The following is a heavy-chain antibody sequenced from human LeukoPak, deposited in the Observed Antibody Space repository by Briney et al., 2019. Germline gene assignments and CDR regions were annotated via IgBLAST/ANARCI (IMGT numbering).Heavy chain of an antibody. J-gene: IGHJ5*02. CDR1: GYTFTSYG. Sequence: ASVKVSCKASGYTFTSYGISWVRQAPGQGLEWMGWISAYNGNTNYAQKLQGRVTMTTDTSTSTAYMELRSLRSDDTAVYYCARVAAAGFAYDKFDPWGQGTLVTVSS. D-gene: IGHD6-13*01. CDR3: ARVAAAGFAYDKFDP. CDR2: ISAYNGNT. V-gene: IGHV1-18*01.